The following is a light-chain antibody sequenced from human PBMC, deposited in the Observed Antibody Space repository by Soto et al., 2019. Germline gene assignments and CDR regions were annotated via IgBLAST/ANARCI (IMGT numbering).Light chain of an antibody. V-gene: IGKV3-20*01. CDR3: QQYGSSPPWT. CDR2: GAS. J-gene: IGKJ1*01. CDR1: QSVSSNY. Sequence: ERGLTQSPGTLSLSPGERATLSCRASQSVSSNYLAWYQQKPGQAPRLLIYGASTRASGIPDRFSGSGSGTDFTLTISRLEPEDSAVYYCQQYGSSPPWTFGQGTRVDSK.